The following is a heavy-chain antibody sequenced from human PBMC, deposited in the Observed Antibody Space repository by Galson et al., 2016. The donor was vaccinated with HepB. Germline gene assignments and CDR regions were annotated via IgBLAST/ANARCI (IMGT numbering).Heavy chain of an antibody. CDR3: AGEGASGYALDY. CDR1: GDSVSSNSAA. J-gene: IGHJ4*02. D-gene: IGHD6-25*01. Sequence: CAISGDSVSSNSAAWNWIRQSPSRGLEWLGRTYYRSKWYNDYAESVKSRITINPDTSKNQFSLQLHSVTPDDTAFYYCAGEGASGYALDYWGQGIQVTVSS. V-gene: IGHV6-1*01. CDR2: TYYRSKWYN.